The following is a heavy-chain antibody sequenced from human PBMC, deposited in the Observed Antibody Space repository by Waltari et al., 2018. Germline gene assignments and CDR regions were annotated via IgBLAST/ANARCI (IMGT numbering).Heavy chain of an antibody. D-gene: IGHD2-2*02. CDR1: GGTFSSYT. Sequence: QVQLVQSGAEVKKPGSSVKVSCKASGGTFSSYTISWVRQAPGQGLEWMGGIIPLLGIAHYAQNFQGRVTITADKSTSTAYMELSSLRSEDTAIYYCARGREDTVVVPVAIKHPLDIWGQGTMVTVSP. J-gene: IGHJ3*02. V-gene: IGHV1-69*10. CDR3: ARGREDTVVVPVAIKHPLDI. CDR2: IIPLLGIA.